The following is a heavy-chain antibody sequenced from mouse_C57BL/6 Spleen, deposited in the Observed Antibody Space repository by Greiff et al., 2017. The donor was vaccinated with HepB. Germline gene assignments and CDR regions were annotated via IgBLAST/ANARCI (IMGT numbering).Heavy chain of an antibody. J-gene: IGHJ2*01. Sequence: DVMLVESGGGLVQPGGSLKLSCAASGFTFSSYGMSWVRQTPDKRLELVATINSNGGSTYYPESVKGRFTISRDNAKNTLYLQMSSLKSEDTAMYYCARMARTINWGQGTTLTVSS. CDR3: ARMARTIN. V-gene: IGHV5-6-3*01. CDR1: GFTFSSYG. CDR2: INSNGGST.